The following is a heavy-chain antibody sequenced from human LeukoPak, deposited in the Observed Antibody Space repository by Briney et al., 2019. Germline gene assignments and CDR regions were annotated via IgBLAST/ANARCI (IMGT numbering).Heavy chain of an antibody. CDR3: ARSEIYNWNPLAYYMDV. J-gene: IGHJ6*03. D-gene: IGHD1-20*01. V-gene: IGHV4-4*07. CDR1: GGSISSYY. Sequence: SETLSLTCTVSGGSISSYYWSWIRQPAGKGLEWIGRIYTSGSTNYNPSLKSRVTISVDTSKNQFSLKLSSVTAADTAVYYCARSEIYNWNPLAYYMDVWGKGTTVTVSS. CDR2: IYTSGST.